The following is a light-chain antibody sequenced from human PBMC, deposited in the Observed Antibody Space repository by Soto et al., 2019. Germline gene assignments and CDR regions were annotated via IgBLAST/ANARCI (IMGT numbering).Light chain of an antibody. CDR3: LQYNNWVPT. CDR2: TAS. CDR1: QSFVHGDGTTY. Sequence: DVVLTQSPLSLPVTLGQPASISCRSSQSFVHGDGTTYLNWFHQRPGQSPRLLIYTASTRATGIPARFSGSGSGTEFTLTITSLQSDDFAVYYCLQYNNWVPTFGLGTKVDIK. J-gene: IGKJ1*01. V-gene: IGKV2-30*02.